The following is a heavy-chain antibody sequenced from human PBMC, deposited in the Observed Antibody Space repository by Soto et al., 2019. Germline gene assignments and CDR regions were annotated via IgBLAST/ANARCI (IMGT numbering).Heavy chain of an antibody. D-gene: IGHD3-9*01. CDR1: GYTLTALS. CDR2: FAPEDGET. V-gene: IGHV1-24*01. CDR3: ATPGYYDILTGYYLVY. J-gene: IGHJ4*02. Sequence: ASVKVSCKVSGYTLTALSMHWVRQAPGKGLEWMGGFAPEDGETIYAQKFQGRVTMTEDTSTDTAYMELSSLRSEDTAVYYCATPGYYDILTGYYLVYWGQGTLVTVSS.